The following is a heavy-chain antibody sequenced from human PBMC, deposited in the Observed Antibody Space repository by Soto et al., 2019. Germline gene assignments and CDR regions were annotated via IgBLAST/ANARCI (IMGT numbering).Heavy chain of an antibody. D-gene: IGHD6-19*01. J-gene: IGHJ3*02. CDR2: ISSSSSYI. CDR1: GFTFSSYS. CDR3: AAGVVGIAVAGWNAFAI. V-gene: IGHV3-21*01. Sequence: EVQLVESGGGLVKPGGSLRLSCAASGFTFSSYSMNWVRQAPGKGLEWVSSISSSSSYIYYADSVKGRFTISRDNAKKSLYLQKNSLRGADTAVDYCAAGVVGIAVAGWNAFAIWGQGTMVTVSS.